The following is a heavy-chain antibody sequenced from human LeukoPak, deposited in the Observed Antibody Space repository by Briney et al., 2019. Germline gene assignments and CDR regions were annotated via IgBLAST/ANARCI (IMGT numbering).Heavy chain of an antibody. J-gene: IGHJ4*02. V-gene: IGHV3-48*02. Sequence: GGSLRLSCAASGFTFSNDWMNWVRQAPGKGLEWVSYISSSGTTIYYADSVKGRFTISRDNAKNSLYLQMNSLRDEDTAVYYCARVWGLAVAGGEIEYWGQGTLVTVSS. D-gene: IGHD6-13*01. CDR2: ISSSGTTI. CDR1: GFTFSNDW. CDR3: ARVWGLAVAGGEIEY.